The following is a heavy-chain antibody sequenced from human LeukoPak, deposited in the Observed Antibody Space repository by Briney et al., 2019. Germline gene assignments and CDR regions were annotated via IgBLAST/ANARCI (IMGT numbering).Heavy chain of an antibody. J-gene: IGHJ4*02. D-gene: IGHD5-24*01. V-gene: IGHV4-34*01. CDR2: INHSGST. Sequence: SETLSLTCAVYGGSFSGYYWSWIRQPPGKGLEWIGEINHSGSTNYNPSLKSRVTISVDTSKNQFSLKLSSVTAADTAVYYCARDRWEMGIGSDYWGQGTLVTVSS. CDR1: GGSFSGYY. CDR3: ARDRWEMGIGSDY.